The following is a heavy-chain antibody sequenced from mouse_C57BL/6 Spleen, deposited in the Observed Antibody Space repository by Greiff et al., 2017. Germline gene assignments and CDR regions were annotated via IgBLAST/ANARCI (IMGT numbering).Heavy chain of an antibody. CDR2: IYPGSGST. D-gene: IGHD2-4*01. Sequence: QVQLQQPGAELAKPGASVKMSCKASGYTFTSYWITWVKQRPGQGLEWIGDIYPGSGSTNYNEKFKSKATLTVDTSSSTAYMQLSSLTSEDSAVYYCALYYDYDGGAIDYWGQGTSVTVSS. CDR3: ALYYDYDGGAIDY. J-gene: IGHJ4*01. CDR1: GYTFTSYW. V-gene: IGHV1-55*01.